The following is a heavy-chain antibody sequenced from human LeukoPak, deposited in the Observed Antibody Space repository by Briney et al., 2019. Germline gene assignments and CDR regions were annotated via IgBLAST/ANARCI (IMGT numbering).Heavy chain of an antibody. J-gene: IGHJ6*04. Sequence: GGPLRLSCAASGFTFSNYWMTWVRQAPGKGLEWVANIKQDGSEKYYVDSVRGRFTISRDNSKNTLYLQMNSLRAEDTAVYYCARDRAYSSLGMDVWGKGTTVTVSS. D-gene: IGHD6-13*01. CDR3: ARDRAYSSLGMDV. CDR2: IKQDGSEK. V-gene: IGHV3-7*01. CDR1: GFTFSNYW.